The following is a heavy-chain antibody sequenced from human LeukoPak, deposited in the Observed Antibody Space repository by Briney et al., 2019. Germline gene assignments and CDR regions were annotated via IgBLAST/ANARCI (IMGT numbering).Heavy chain of an antibody. V-gene: IGHV4-4*09. Sequence: SETLSLTCTVSRSIGGYYWSWIRQPPGKGLEWIGYIYTSGSTNYNPSLESRVTISVDTSKNQFSLDLSSVTAADTAVYYCARQKCTSASCLTKNAFDIWGQGTMVTVSS. CDR1: RSIGGYY. CDR3: ARQKCTSASCLTKNAFDI. CDR2: IYTSGST. J-gene: IGHJ3*02. D-gene: IGHD2-2*01.